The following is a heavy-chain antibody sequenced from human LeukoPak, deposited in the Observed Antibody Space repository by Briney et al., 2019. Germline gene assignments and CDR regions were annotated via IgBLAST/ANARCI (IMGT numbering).Heavy chain of an antibody. J-gene: IGHJ4*02. D-gene: IGHD5-24*01. V-gene: IGHV3-66*02. Sequence: GGSLRLSCAASGFIVSSDFMSWVRQVPGKGLEWVSVIYSGQNTYYADSVKGRFTISRDNSKNTVYLQMNSLRVEDTAVYYCARGLEMTDPFGYWGQGTLVTVSS. CDR3: ARGLEMTDPFGY. CDR1: GFIVSSDF. CDR2: IYSGQNT.